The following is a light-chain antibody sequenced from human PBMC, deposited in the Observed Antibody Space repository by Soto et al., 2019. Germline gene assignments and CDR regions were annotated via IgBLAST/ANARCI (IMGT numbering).Light chain of an antibody. CDR1: SNNIGSNT. CDR3: AAWDDSLNGWV. Sequence: QYVLTQPPSASGTPGQRVTISCSGSSNNIGSNTVNWYQQLPGTAPKLLIYSNNQRPSGVPDRFSGSKSGTSASLAISGLQSEDEADYYCAAWDDSLNGWVFGGGTKLTVL. CDR2: SNN. J-gene: IGLJ3*02. V-gene: IGLV1-44*01.